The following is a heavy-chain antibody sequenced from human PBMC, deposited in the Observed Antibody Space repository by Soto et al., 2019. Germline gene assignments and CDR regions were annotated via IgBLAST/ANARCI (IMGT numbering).Heavy chain of an antibody. J-gene: IGHJ4*02. CDR1: GYSISSGYY. D-gene: IGHD6-6*01. CDR3: ARDPGIAARPFDY. V-gene: IGHV4-38-2*02. Sequence: SETLSLTCAVSGYSISSGYYWGWIRQPPGQGLEWIGSMFHGAATYYSPSLKSRVTISVDTSRNQLSLRLTSVTAADTAVYYCARDPGIAARPFDYWGQGTLVTVSS. CDR2: MFHGAAT.